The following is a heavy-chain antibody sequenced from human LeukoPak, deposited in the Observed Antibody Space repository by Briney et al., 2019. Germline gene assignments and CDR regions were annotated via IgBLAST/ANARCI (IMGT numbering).Heavy chain of an antibody. CDR3: ARGRRGSSYVWLERSQYYYMDV. Sequence: VASGNLSCKVSGFTFSSYDIKWVRHATGQGLEWMGCMHPDSGRTGNVQKFQGRVTMTRNTSTSTAYMELSSLSSEDTAVYFCARGRRGSSYVWLERSQYYYMDVWGKGTTVTVSS. CDR1: GFTFSSYD. J-gene: IGHJ6*03. D-gene: IGHD5-18*01. V-gene: IGHV1-8*01. CDR2: MHPDSGRT.